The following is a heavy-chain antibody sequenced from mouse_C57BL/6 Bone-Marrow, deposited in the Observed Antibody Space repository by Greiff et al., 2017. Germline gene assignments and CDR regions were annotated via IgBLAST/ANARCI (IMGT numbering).Heavy chain of an antibody. D-gene: IGHD2-2*01. V-gene: IGHV5-4*03. CDR2: ISVGGSYT. CDR1: GFTFSSYA. J-gene: IGHJ4*01. Sequence: EVMLVESGGGLVKPGGSLKLSCAASGFTFSSYAMSWVRQTPEKRLEWVATISVGGSYTYYPDNVKGRFTISRDNAKNNLYLQMSHLKSEDTAMYYCARGGLPYYAMDYWGQGTSVTVSS. CDR3: ARGGLPYYAMDY.